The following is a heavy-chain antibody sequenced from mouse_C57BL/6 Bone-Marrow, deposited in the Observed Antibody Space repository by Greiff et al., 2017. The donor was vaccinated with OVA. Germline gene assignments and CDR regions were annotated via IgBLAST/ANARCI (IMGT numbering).Heavy chain of an antibody. V-gene: IGHV5-6*02. CDR3: YFTPAY. J-gene: IGHJ3*01. CDR2: ISSGGSYT. Sequence: DVKLQESGGDLVKPGGSLKLSCAASGFTFSSYGMSWVRQTPDKRLEWVATISSGGSYTYYPDSVKGRFTISRDNAKNTLYLQMSSLKSEDTAMYYCYFTPAYWGQGTLVTVSA. CDR1: GFTFSSYG.